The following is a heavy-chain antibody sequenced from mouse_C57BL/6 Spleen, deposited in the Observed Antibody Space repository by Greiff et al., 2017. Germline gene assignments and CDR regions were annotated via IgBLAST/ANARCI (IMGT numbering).Heavy chain of an antibody. CDR1: GFTFNTYA. Sequence: EVQGVESGGGLVQPKGSLKLSCAASGFTFNTYAMHWVRQAPGKGLEWVARIRSKSSNYATYYADSVKDRFTISRDDSQSMLYLQMNNLKTEDTAMYYCVRDEERVYGRDAMDYWGQGTSVTVSS. CDR2: IRSKSSNYAT. V-gene: IGHV10-3*01. CDR3: VRDEERVYGRDAMDY. J-gene: IGHJ4*01. D-gene: IGHD2-10*02.